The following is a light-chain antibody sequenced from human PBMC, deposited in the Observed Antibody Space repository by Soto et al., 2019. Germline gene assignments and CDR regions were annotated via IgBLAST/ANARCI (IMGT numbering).Light chain of an antibody. CDR2: EVS. CDR3: SSYTTSSTYV. V-gene: IGLV2-14*01. Sequence: QSVLTQPASVSGSPGQSITISCTGTSNDVGGYNYVSWYQQHLGKAPKLMIYEVSNRPSGISNRFSGSKSGNAASLTVSGLQAEDEADYYCSSYTTSSTYVFGTGTK. CDR1: SNDVGGYNY. J-gene: IGLJ1*01.